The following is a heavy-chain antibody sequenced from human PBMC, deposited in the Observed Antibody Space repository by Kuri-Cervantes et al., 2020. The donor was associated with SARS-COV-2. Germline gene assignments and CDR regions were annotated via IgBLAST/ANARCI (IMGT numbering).Heavy chain of an antibody. Sequence: GGSLRLSCAASGYNLRRRGENWVRQAPGKGLEWVAMISSDGSNKSYADSVKGRFTISRDNSKNTLYLQINSLRTEDTAVFYCARARVGVFDFWGQGALVPSPQ. V-gene: IGHV3-30*03. CDR3: ARARVGVFDF. J-gene: IGHJ4*02. CDR2: ISSDGSNK. CDR1: GYNLRRRG. D-gene: IGHD2-21*01.